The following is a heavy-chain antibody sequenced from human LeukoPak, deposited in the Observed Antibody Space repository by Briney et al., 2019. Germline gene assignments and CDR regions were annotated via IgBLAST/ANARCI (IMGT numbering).Heavy chain of an antibody. CDR2: IIPISGTA. D-gene: IGHD5-24*01. CDR1: GGTFSSYA. V-gene: IGHV1-69*13. Sequence: ASVKVSCKASGGTFSSYAISWVRQAPGQGLEWMGRIIPISGTANYAQKFQGRVTITADQSTSTAYMELSSLRSEDTAVYYCARPRRDGYNYRPPNDAFDIWGQGTMVTVSS. CDR3: ARPRRDGYNYRPPNDAFDI. J-gene: IGHJ3*02.